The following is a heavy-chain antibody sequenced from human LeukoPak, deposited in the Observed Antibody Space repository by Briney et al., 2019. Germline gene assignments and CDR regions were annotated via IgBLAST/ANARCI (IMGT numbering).Heavy chain of an antibody. V-gene: IGHV3-20*04. CDR3: AKYIPGGGDDY. CDR1: RFTFDDYG. CDR2: INWNGGST. J-gene: IGHJ4*02. Sequence: GGSLRLSCAASRFTFDDYGMSWVRQAPGKGLEWVSGINWNGGSTAYADSVKGRFTISRDNAKSSVYLQLNSLRADDTAIYYCAKYIPGGGDDYWGQGTLVTVSS. D-gene: IGHD2-21*02.